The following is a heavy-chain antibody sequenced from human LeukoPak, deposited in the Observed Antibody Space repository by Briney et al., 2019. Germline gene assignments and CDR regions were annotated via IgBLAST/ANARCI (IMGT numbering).Heavy chain of an antibody. D-gene: IGHD5-18*01. CDR3: ARGLGYSYGYGIDY. Sequence: GGSLRLSCAASGFTFSSYGMHWVRQAPGKGLEWVAIIWYDGSNKYYADSVKGRFTISRDNPKNTLYLQMNSLRAEDTAVYSCARGLGYSYGYGIDYWGQGTLVTVSS. V-gene: IGHV3-33*01. J-gene: IGHJ4*02. CDR1: GFTFSSYG. CDR2: IWYDGSNK.